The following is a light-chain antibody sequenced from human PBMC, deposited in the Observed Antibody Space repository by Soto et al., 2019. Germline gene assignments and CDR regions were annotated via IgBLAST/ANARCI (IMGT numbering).Light chain of an antibody. V-gene: IGKV1-39*01. CDR3: QQTYTNPQT. J-gene: IGKJ1*01. CDR1: QTSATY. Sequence: DIQMSQSPSSLSASVGDSVTRTCRASQTSATYINWYQQKSGSAPRLLIYEASGLQSGVPSRFSGSGSGTHFVLTISNFQPEDSATYFCQQTYTNPQTFGQGTKVDIK. CDR2: EAS.